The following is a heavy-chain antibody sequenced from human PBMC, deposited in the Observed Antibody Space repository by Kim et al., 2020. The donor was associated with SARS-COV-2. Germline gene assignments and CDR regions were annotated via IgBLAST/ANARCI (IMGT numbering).Heavy chain of an antibody. Sequence: SETLSLTCTVSGGSISSYYWSWIRQPPGKGLEWIGYIYYSGSTNYNPSLKSRVTISVDTTKNQFPLKLSSVTAADTAVYYCARGGDCSGGSGYSPYYYGMDVWGQGTTVTVSS. CDR3: ARGGDCSGGSGYSPYYYGMDV. J-gene: IGHJ6*02. D-gene: IGHD2-15*01. CDR2: IYYSGST. CDR1: GGSISSYY. V-gene: IGHV4-59*01.